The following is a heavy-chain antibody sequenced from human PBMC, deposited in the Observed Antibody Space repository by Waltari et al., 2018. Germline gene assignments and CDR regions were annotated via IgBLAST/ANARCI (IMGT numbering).Heavy chain of an antibody. J-gene: IGHJ2*01. D-gene: IGHD2-8*01. CDR3: ARHPAMTIMLWYFDL. Sequence: QVHLQESGPGLVKPSQTLSLSCNVSGGSISSDGYYWSWLRQPSGKGLQWIGYIYSAGRTNNNPPITSRVTISVDTSKNQFSLKLSSVTAADTAVYYCARHPAMTIMLWYFDLWGRGTLVTVSS. V-gene: IGHV4-61*09. CDR1: GGSISSDGYY. CDR2: IYSAGRT.